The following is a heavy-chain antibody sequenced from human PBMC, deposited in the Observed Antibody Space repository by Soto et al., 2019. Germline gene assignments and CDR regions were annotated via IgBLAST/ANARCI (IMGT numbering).Heavy chain of an antibody. CDR3: ATEGQMSSVSDWADYFEY. CDR1: GFTFSHVW. J-gene: IGHJ4*02. V-gene: IGHV3-15*01. CDR2: IKRKSDGETT. Sequence: EVQLVESGGGLVEPGGSLRLSCAASGFTFSHVWMTWVRQAPGKGLEWVDRIKRKSDGETTDYAAAVKGRFTISRDDSKNTLYLQINSLKTEDTAVYYCATEGQMSSVSDWADYFEYWGQGTLVTVSS. D-gene: IGHD6-19*01.